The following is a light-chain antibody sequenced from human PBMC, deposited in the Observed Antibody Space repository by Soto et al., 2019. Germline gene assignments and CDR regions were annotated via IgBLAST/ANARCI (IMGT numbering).Light chain of an antibody. CDR3: QHYDHLPLT. CDR2: KAS. V-gene: IGKV1-5*03. J-gene: IGKJ5*01. CDR1: QSISSW. Sequence: DIQMTQSPSSVSASLGDRVTITCRASQSISSWLAWYQQKPGKAPKLLIYKASSLESGVPSRFSGSGSGTDFTLTIRSLQPEDVATYYCQHYDHLPLTFGQGTRLEIK.